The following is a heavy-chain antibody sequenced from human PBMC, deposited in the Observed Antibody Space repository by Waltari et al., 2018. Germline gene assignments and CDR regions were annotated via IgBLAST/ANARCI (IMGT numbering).Heavy chain of an antibody. CDR1: GGSISSYY. CDR2: IYYSGST. D-gene: IGHD3-22*01. CDR3: ARGSTYYYDSSGYYPFDY. Sequence: QVQLQESGPGLVKPSETLSLTCTVSGGSISSYYWSWIRQPPGKGLEWIGYIYYSGSTNYTPSLKSRVTISVDTSKNQFSLKLSSVTAADTAVYYCARGSTYYYDSSGYYPFDYWGQGTLVTVSS. J-gene: IGHJ4*02. V-gene: IGHV4-59*01.